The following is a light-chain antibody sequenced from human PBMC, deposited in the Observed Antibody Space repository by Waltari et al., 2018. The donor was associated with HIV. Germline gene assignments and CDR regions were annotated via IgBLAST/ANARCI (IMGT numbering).Light chain of an antibody. CDR2: GAS. J-gene: IGKJ1*01. Sequence: AIQMTQSPPSLSASVGDRVTITCQASQAIGNDLDWYQQKPGKAPKLLIYGASTLQSGVPSRFSGSGSGTDFTLTISRLQPEDFATYFCLQDYNYPWTFGQGTKVEIK. CDR3: LQDYNYPWT. V-gene: IGKV1-6*01. CDR1: QAIGND.